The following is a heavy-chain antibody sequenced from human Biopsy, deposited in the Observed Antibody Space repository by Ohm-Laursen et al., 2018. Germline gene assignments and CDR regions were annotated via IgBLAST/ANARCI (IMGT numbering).Heavy chain of an antibody. D-gene: IGHD6-6*01. J-gene: IGHJ5*02. Sequence: VKVSCKSSGYSFTTYDVNWVRQARGQGLEWMGWMIPNSGKTGYAQRFQGRVTLTMNTSIGTAYMELSGLRSEDTAVYYCARGSPRRVSIFEASIYWFDTWGQGTLVTVSS. CDR2: MIPNSGKT. V-gene: IGHV1-8*01. CDR3: ARGSPRRVSIFEASIYWFDT. CDR1: GYSFTTYD.